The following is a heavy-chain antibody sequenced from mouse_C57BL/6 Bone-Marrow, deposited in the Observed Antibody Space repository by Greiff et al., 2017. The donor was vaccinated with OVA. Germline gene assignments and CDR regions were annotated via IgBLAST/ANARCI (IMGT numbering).Heavy chain of an antibody. V-gene: IGHV1-15*01. CDR3: TICYSNYYAMDY. J-gene: IGHJ4*01. CDR2: IDPETGGT. CDR1: GYTFTDYE. Sequence: QVQLQQSGAELVRPGASVTLSCKASGYTFTDYEMHWVKQTPVHGLEWIGAIDPETGGTAYNQKFKGKAILTADKSSSTAYMELRSLTSEDSAVYDCTICYSNYYAMDYWGQGTSVTVSS. D-gene: IGHD2-5*01.